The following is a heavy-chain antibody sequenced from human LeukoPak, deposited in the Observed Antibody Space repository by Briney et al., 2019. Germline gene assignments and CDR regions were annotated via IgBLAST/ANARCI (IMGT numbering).Heavy chain of an antibody. CDR1: GGTFSSYA. J-gene: IGHJ3*02. V-gene: IGHV1-69*05. Sequence: ASVKVSCKASGGTFSSYAISWVRQAPGQGLEWMGGIIPIFGTANYAQKFQGRVTMTRDTSTSTVYMELSSLRSEDTAVYYCAREAGYSGRENAFDIWGQGTMVTVSS. CDR3: AREAGYSGRENAFDI. CDR2: IIPIFGTA. D-gene: IGHD1-26*01.